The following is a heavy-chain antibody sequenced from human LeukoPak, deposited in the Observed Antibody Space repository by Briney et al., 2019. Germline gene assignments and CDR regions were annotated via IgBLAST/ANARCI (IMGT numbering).Heavy chain of an antibody. J-gene: IGHJ6*02. V-gene: IGHV3-30*18. CDR2: ISYDGSNK. CDR1: GFTFSSYG. D-gene: IGHD2/OR15-2a*01. CDR3: AKDVSALSHYYGMDV. Sequence: PGGSLRLSCAASGFTFSSYGMHWVRQAPGKGLEWVAVISYDGSNKYYADSEKGRFTISRDNSKNTLYLQMNSLRAEDTAVYYCAKDVSALSHYYGMDVWGQGTTVTISS.